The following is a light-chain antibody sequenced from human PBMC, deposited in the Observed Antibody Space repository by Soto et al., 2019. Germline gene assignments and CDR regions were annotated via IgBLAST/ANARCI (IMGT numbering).Light chain of an antibody. J-gene: IGLJ1*01. V-gene: IGLV2-8*01. CDR3: SSYAGSNSYV. Sequence: QPALTQPPSASGSPGQSVTISCTGTSSDVGGYDSVSWYQQHPGKAPKLMIYEVSKRPSGVPDRFSGSKSGNTASLTVSGLQAEDEADYYCSSYAGSNSYVFGTGTKVTVL. CDR1: SSDVGGYDS. CDR2: EVS.